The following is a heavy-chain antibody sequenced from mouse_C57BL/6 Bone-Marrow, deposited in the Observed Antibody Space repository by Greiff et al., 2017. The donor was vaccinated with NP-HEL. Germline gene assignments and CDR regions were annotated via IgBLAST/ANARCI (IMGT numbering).Heavy chain of an antibody. CDR1: GYTFTSYW. V-gene: IGHV1-72*01. CDR3: ASWYYCGSSYDYAMDY. D-gene: IGHD1-1*01. Sequence: QVQLKQPGAELVKPGASVKLSCKASGYTFTSYWMHWVKQRPGRGLEWIGRIDPNSGGTKYNEKFKSKATLTVDKPSSTAYMQLSSLTSEESAVYYCASWYYCGSSYDYAMDYWGQGTSVTVSS. CDR2: IDPNSGGT. J-gene: IGHJ4*01.